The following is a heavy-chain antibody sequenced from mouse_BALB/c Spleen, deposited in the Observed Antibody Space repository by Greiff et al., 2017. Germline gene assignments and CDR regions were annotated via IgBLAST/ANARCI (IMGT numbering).Heavy chain of an antibody. V-gene: IGHV1S81*02. Sequence: QESGAELVKPGASVKLSCKASGYTFTSYYMYWVKQRPGQGLEWIGEINPSNGGTNFNEKFKSKATLTVDKSSSTAYMQLSSLTSEDSAVYYCTRGGNWYFDVWGAGTTVTVSS. D-gene: IGHD1-1*02. J-gene: IGHJ1*01. CDR1: GYTFTSYY. CDR3: TRGGNWYFDV. CDR2: INPSNGGT.